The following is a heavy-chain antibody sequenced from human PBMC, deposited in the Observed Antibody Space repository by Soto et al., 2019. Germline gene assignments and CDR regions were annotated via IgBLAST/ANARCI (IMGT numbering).Heavy chain of an antibody. CDR3: ARSQGFLDY. V-gene: IGHV6-1*01. D-gene: IGHD2-15*01. CDR1: GDSASSNSAA. J-gene: IGHJ4*02. Sequence: SQTLSLTCAISGDSASSNSAAWNWIRQSPSGGLEWLGRTYYRSKWYNDYAVSVKGRITVNPDTSKNQFSLQLDSVTPEDTAIYYCARSQGFLDYWGQGTLVTVSS. CDR2: TYYRSKWYN.